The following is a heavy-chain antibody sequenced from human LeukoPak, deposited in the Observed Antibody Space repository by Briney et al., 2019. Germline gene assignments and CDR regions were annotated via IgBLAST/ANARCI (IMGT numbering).Heavy chain of an antibody. D-gene: IGHD2-15*01. Sequence: PGGSLRLSCAASGFTFSSYWMSWVRQAPGKGLEWVANIKQDGSEKYYVDSVKGRFTISRDNARNSLYLQMNSLRAEDTAVYYCARDLNCSGGSCYSVDYWGQGTLVTVSS. CDR3: ARDLNCSGGSCYSVDY. CDR2: IKQDGSEK. V-gene: IGHV3-7*01. J-gene: IGHJ4*02. CDR1: GFTFSSYW.